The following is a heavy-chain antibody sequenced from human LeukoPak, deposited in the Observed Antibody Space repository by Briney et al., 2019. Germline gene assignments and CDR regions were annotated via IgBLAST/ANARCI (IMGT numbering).Heavy chain of an antibody. CDR2: INHSGST. J-gene: IGHJ6*02. V-gene: IGHV4-34*01. CDR3: ARAKIQLWSYYYYGMDV. CDR1: GFTFSSYA. D-gene: IGHD5-18*01. Sequence: PGGSLRLPCAASGFTFSSYAMSWIRQPPGKGLEWIGEINHSGSTNYNPSLKSRVTISVDTSKNQFSLKLSSVTAADTAVYYCARAKIQLWSYYYYGMDVWGQGTTVTVSS.